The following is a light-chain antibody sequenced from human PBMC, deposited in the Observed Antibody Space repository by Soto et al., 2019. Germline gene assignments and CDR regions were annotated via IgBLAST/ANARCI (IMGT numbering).Light chain of an antibody. CDR3: QQYNNWPLT. V-gene: IGKV3D-15*01. CDR1: QSVSDN. J-gene: IGKJ4*01. Sequence: EIVMTQSPVPLSVSPGDRATLSCRASQSVSDNLAWYQQKPGQAPRLLFYGASTRATDIPVRFSGSGSGTEFTLTISSLQSEDFAVYYCQQYNNWPLTFGGGTKVDIK. CDR2: GAS.